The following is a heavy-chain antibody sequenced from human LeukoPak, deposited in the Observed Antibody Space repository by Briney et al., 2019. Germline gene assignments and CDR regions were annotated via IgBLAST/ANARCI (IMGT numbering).Heavy chain of an antibody. CDR2: IYYSGAT. CDR1: GGSISTYY. Sequence: PSETLSLTCTVSGGSISTYYWNWIRQPPGKGLEWIGYIYYSGATNYNPSLKSRVTISVDTSKNQFSLKLSSVTAADTAVYYCARHKGQQLVLDYWGQGTLVTVSS. J-gene: IGHJ4*02. D-gene: IGHD6-6*01. CDR3: ARHKGQQLVLDY. V-gene: IGHV4-59*08.